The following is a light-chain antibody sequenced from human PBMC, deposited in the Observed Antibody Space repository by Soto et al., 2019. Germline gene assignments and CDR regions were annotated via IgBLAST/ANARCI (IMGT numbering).Light chain of an antibody. CDR1: QNVNTF. V-gene: IGKV1-39*01. J-gene: IGKJ2*03. Sequence: DIPMTQSPSSLSASVGDRVTITCRASQNVNTFLNWYQQKPGKAPKLLIYSASSLQSGVPPRFSGSGSGTDFTLTISSLQPEDFATYYCQQSYRTPYSFGQGAKLEIK. CDR2: SAS. CDR3: QQSYRTPYS.